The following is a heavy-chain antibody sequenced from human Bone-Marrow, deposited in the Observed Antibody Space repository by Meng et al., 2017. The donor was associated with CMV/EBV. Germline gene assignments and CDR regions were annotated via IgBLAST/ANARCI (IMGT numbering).Heavy chain of an antibody. D-gene: IGHD2-15*01. CDR2: INSNDSYI. V-gene: IGHV3-21*01. CDR1: GFTFSNYS. J-gene: IGHJ5*02. CDR3: SRDSVCIGGSCYSEVFDA. Sequence: GESLKISCAASGFTFSNYSMNWVRQAPGKGLECVSSINSNDSYIYYADSVRGRFTISRDNAKNSLYLQTNSLIAEDTAAYYCSRDSVCIGGSCYSEVFDAWGQGTPVTVSS.